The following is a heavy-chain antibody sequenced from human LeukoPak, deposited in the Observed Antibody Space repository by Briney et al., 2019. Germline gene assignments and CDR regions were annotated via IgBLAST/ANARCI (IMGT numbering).Heavy chain of an antibody. V-gene: IGHV4-4*09. CDR1: NGSISSYH. D-gene: IGHD3-10*01. CDR2: ILTSGTT. CDR3: ARLRVSGSYLYYFDY. Sequence: SETLSLTYTVSNGSISSYHWSWVRQPPGKGLEWIGYILTSGTTNYNPSLKSRLTISVDTSKNRFTLKLSSVTAADTAVYYCARLRVSGSYLYYFDYWGQGTLVTVSS. J-gene: IGHJ4*02.